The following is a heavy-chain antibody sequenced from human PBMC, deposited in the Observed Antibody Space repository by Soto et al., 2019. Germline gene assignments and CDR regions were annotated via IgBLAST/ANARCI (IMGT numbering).Heavy chain of an antibody. J-gene: IGHJ6*02. V-gene: IGHV1-24*01. D-gene: IGHD5-12*01. Sequence: ASVKVCCKVSGYKLSELYMHWVRQAPGKGLEWMGSSDPEDGGTIYAQKFQGRVTMTEDTSTDTAYMELSSLRSEDTAVYYCATGPRGPYYSYYYGMDVWGQGTTVTVSS. CDR1: GYKLSELY. CDR3: ATGPRGPYYSYYYGMDV. CDR2: SDPEDGGT.